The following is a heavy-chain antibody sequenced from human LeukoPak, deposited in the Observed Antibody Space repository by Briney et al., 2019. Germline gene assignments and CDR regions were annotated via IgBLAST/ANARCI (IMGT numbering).Heavy chain of an antibody. CDR3: AREAVGYFDL. Sequence: GGPLRLSCAASGFTFSSYDMHWVRQVTGKGLEWVSGIGTTGETDYPGSVKGRFTISRENVKNSLHLQMNSLRAGDTAVYYCAREAVGYFDLWGRGTPVTVSS. V-gene: IGHV3-13*04. D-gene: IGHD1-26*01. CDR1: GFTFSSYD. J-gene: IGHJ2*01. CDR2: IGTTGET.